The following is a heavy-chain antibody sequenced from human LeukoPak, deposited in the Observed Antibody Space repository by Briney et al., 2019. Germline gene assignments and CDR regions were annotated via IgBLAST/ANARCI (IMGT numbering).Heavy chain of an antibody. CDR2: INPNSGGT. J-gene: IGHJ4*02. Sequence: ASVKVSCKASGYTFTGYYMHWVRQAPGQGLEWMGWINPNSGGTNYAQKFQGRVTMTRDTSISTAYMELSRLRSDDTAVYYCARLHIAAAGSLRDYWGQGTLVTVSS. D-gene: IGHD6-13*01. V-gene: IGHV1-2*02. CDR3: ARLHIAAAGSLRDY. CDR1: GYTFTGYY.